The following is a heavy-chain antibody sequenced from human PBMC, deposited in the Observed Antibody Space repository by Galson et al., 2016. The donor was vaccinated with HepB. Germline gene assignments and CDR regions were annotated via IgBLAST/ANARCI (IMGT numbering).Heavy chain of an antibody. D-gene: IGHD5-18*01. Sequence: SESTFTGYHIHWVRQAPGQGLEWMGWINPNSGGTNSAQKFQGRVTMTRDTSITTAYMELSRLRSDDTAVYYCARVPPRYTYAYYFDHWGQGTLVTVSS. CDR2: INPNSGGT. J-gene: IGHJ4*02. CDR3: ARVPPRYTYAYYFDH. CDR1: ESTFTGYH. V-gene: IGHV1-2*02.